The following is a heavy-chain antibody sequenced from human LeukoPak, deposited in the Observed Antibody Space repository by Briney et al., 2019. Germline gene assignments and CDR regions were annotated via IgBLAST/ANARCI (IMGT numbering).Heavy chain of an antibody. D-gene: IGHD3-10*01. CDR2: IYWNDDK. V-gene: IGHV2-5*01. CDR1: GLSLSTTGVG. CDR3: AHDSGSSNVDY. Sequence: SGPTLVKPTQTLTLTCTFSGLSLSTTGVGVGWIRQPPGKALEWLALIYWNDDKRYSPSLKSRLTITKDTSKNQVVLTMTNMDPVDTATYYCAHDSGSSNVDYWGQGTLVTVSS. J-gene: IGHJ4*02.